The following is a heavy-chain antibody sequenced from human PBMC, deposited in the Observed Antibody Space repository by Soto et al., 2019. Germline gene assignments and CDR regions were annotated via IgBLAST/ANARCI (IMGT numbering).Heavy chain of an antibody. Sequence: GGSLRLSCAASGFTFSSYSMNWVRQAPGKGLEWVSYISSSSSTIYYADSVKGRFTISRDNAKNSLYLQMNSLRDEDTAVYYCASPTYYDSSGYLDFDYWGQGTLVTVSS. CDR2: ISSSSSTI. V-gene: IGHV3-48*02. J-gene: IGHJ4*02. CDR1: GFTFSSYS. CDR3: ASPTYYDSSGYLDFDY. D-gene: IGHD3-22*01.